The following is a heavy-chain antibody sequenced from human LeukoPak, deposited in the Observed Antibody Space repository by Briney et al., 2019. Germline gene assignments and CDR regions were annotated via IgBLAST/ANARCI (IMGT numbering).Heavy chain of an antibody. CDR3: AKSITMVRGVIRSVGFDP. V-gene: IGHV1-8*01. J-gene: IGHJ5*02. CDR2: MNPNSGNT. Sequence: ASVKVSCKASGYTFASYDINWVRQATGQGLEWMEWMNPNSGNTGYEQKFQGRATMTRNTSISTAYMELSSLRSEDTAVYYCAKSITMVRGVIRSVGFDPWGQGTLVTVSS. CDR1: GYTFASYD. D-gene: IGHD3-10*01.